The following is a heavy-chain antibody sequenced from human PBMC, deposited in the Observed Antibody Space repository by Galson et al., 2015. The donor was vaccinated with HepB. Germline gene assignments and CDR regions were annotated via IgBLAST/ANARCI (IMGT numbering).Heavy chain of an antibody. V-gene: IGHV3-33*01. CDR2: IWYDGSNK. Sequence: SLRLSCAASGFTFSSYGMHWVRQAPGKGLEWVAFIWYDGSNKYYADSVKGRFTISRDNSKNTLYPQMNSLRAEDTAVYYCARDDCTRSSCYDLYWYFDLWGRGTLVTVSS. J-gene: IGHJ2*01. CDR3: ARDDCTRSSCYDLYWYFDL. CDR1: GFTFSSYG. D-gene: IGHD2-2*01.